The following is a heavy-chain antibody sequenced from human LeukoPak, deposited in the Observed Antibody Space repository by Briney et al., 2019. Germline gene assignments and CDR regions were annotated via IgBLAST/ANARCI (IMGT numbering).Heavy chain of an antibody. V-gene: IGHV4-38-2*01. D-gene: IGHD2-2*01. CDR2: IYHSGST. Sequence: PSETLSLTCAVSGYSISSGYYWGWIRQPPGKGLEWIGSIYHSGSTYYNPSLKSRVTIPVDTSKNQFSLKLSSVTAADTAVYYCARVPAAPYYFDYWGQGTLVTVSS. CDR3: ARVPAAPYYFDY. J-gene: IGHJ4*02. CDR1: GYSISSGYY.